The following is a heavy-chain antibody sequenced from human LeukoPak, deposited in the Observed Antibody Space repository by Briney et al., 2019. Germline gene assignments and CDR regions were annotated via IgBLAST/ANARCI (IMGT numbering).Heavy chain of an antibody. CDR1: GFIFSSYG. CDR3: ARIHGGYPFDH. J-gene: IGHJ4*02. CDR2: ISSSSPTI. D-gene: IGHD2-15*01. Sequence: GGSLRLSCAASGFIFSSYGMNWVRPAPGKGLEWVSYISSSSPTIYYADSVKGRFTISRDNAKNSLYLQMNGLRAEDTAVYYCARIHGGYPFDHWGQGTLVTVSS. V-gene: IGHV3-48*01.